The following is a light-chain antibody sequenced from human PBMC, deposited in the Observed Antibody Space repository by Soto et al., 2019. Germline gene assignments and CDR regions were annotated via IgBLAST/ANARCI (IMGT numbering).Light chain of an antibody. CDR2: GAS. Sequence: EIVMTQSPATLSVSPGERATLSCRASQSVGSNLAWYQQKPGQAPRLLIYGASTRTTAIPARFSGSGSGTEFTLTISSLQSEDFAVYYCQHYNNRPPYAFGQGTKLGIK. J-gene: IGKJ2*01. V-gene: IGKV3-15*01. CDR3: QHYNNRPPYA. CDR1: QSVGSN.